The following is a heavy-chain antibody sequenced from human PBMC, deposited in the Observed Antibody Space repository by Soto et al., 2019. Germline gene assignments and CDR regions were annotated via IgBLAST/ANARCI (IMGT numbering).Heavy chain of an antibody. V-gene: IGHV3-23*01. CDR3: AKVFCYDCLAPRGRELGPPVAAITYYFDY. CDR1: GFTFSSYA. J-gene: IGHJ4*02. Sequence: GGSLRLSCAASGFTFSSYAMSWVRQAPGKGLEWVSAISGSGGSTYYADSVKGRFTISRDNSKNTLYLQMNSLRAEDMAVYYCAKVFCYDCLAPRGRELGPPVAAITYYFDYWGQGTLVTVSS. D-gene: IGHD5-12*01. CDR2: ISGSGGST.